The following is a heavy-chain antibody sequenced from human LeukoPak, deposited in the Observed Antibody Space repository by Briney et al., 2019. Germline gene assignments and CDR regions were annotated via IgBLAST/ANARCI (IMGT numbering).Heavy chain of an antibody. CDR1: GFTLSSYA. J-gene: IGHJ6*04. CDR3: AELGITMIGGV. V-gene: IGHV3-48*03. Sequence: GGSLRLSCAASGFTLSSYAMSWVRQAPGKGLEWVSYISSSGSTIYYADSVKGRFTISRDNAKNSLYLQMNSLRAEDTAVYYCAELGITMIGGVWGKGTTVTISS. D-gene: IGHD3-10*02. CDR2: ISSSGSTI.